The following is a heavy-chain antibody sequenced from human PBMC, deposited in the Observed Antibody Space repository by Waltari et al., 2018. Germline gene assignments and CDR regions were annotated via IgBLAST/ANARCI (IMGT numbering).Heavy chain of an antibody. J-gene: IGHJ4*02. D-gene: IGHD6-13*01. CDR3: ATRYSSSWYVAGVEYYFDY. CDR2: VDPEDGET. CDR1: GYTFTDYY. V-gene: IGHV1-69-2*01. Sequence: EVQLVQSGAEVKKPGATVKISCKASGYTFTDYYMHWVQQAPGKGLEWMGRVDPEDGETIDAEKFQGRVTITADTSTDTAYMELSSLRSEDTAVYYCATRYSSSWYVAGVEYYFDYWGQGTLVTVSS.